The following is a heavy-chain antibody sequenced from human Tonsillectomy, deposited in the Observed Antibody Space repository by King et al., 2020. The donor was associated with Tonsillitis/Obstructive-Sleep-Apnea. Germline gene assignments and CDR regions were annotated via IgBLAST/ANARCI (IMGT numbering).Heavy chain of an antibody. V-gene: IGHV4-59*01. Sequence: VQLQESGPGLVKPSETLSLTCTVSGGSISSYYWSWIRQPPGKGLECIGYIYYSGSTNYNPSLKSRVTISVDTSKNQFSLKLSSVTAADTAVYYCAREEPGMDAFDIWGQGKMVTVAS. CDR1: GGSISSYY. D-gene: IGHD1-14*01. CDR2: IYYSGST. J-gene: IGHJ3*02. CDR3: AREEPGMDAFDI.